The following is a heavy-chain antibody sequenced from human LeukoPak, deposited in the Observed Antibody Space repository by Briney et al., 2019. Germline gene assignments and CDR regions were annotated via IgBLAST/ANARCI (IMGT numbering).Heavy chain of an antibody. D-gene: IGHD2-15*01. V-gene: IGHV3-23*01. J-gene: IGHJ4*02. CDR1: GFTFSSYV. CDR3: AKGSLGYCSSGSCESFDY. Sequence: GGSLRLSCAASGFTFSSYVMSWVRQAPGKGLEWVSAISGSGGSTYYPDSVKGRFTISRDNSKNTLFLQMNSLRVEDTAVYYCAKGSLGYCSSGSCESFDYWGQGTLVTVSS. CDR2: ISGSGGST.